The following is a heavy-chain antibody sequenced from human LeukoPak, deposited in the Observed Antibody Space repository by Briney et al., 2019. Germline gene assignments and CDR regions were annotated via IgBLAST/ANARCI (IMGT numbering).Heavy chain of an antibody. D-gene: IGHD2-2*01. CDR3: ARAYCSSTGCSGFDP. V-gene: IGHV4-61*02. CDR1: GGSIRSSSYY. Sequence: SETLSLTCTVSGGSIRSSSYYWSWIRQPAGKGLEWIGRIYTSGSTNYNPSLKSRVTMSVDTSKNQFSLKLSSVTAADTAVYYCARAYCSSTGCSGFDPWGQGTLVTVSS. CDR2: IYTSGST. J-gene: IGHJ5*02.